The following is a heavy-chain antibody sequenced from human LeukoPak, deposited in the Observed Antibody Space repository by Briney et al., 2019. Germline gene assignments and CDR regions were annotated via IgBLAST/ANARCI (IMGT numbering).Heavy chain of an antibody. CDR1: GFTFSSYS. J-gene: IGHJ6*02. Sequence: GGSLRLSCAASGFTFSSYSMNWVRQAPGKGLEWVSYISSSSSTIYYADSVKGRFTISRDNAKNSLYLQMNSLRAEDTAVYYCARDELLWFGELLNYYYGMDVWGQGTTVTVSS. D-gene: IGHD3-10*01. V-gene: IGHV3-48*04. CDR2: ISSSSSTI. CDR3: ARDELLWFGELLNYYYGMDV.